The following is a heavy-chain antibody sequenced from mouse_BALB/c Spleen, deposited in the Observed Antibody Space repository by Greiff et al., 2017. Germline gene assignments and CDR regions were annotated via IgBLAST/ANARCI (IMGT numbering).Heavy chain of an antibody. D-gene: IGHD1-2*01. CDR2: ISSGGSYT. J-gene: IGHJ3*01. CDR1: GFTFSSYA. CDR3: ASFTTATSWFAY. Sequence: DVKLVESGGGLVKPGGSLKLSCAASGFTFSSYAMSWVRQTPEKRLEWVATISSGGSYTYYPDSVKGRFTISRDNAKNTLYLQMSSLRSEDTAMYYCASFTTATSWFAYWGQGTLVTVSA. V-gene: IGHV5-9-3*01.